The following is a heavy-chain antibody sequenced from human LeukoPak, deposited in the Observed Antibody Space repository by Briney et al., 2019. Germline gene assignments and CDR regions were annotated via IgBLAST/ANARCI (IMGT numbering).Heavy chain of an antibody. Sequence: SETLSLTCTVSGGSISSGGYYWSWIRQHPGKGLEWIGSIYYSGSTYYNPSLKSRVTISVDTSKNQFSLKLSSVTAADTAVYYCARAYPKYCSSTSCPTLLALLDYWGQGTLVTVSS. CDR1: GGSISSGGYY. D-gene: IGHD2-2*01. CDR2: IYYSGST. V-gene: IGHV4-39*07. J-gene: IGHJ4*02. CDR3: ARAYPKYCSSTSCPTLLALLDY.